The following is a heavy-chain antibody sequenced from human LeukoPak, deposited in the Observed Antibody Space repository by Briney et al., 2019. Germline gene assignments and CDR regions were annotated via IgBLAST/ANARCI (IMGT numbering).Heavy chain of an antibody. CDR2: IYYSGST. CDR1: GGSISSYY. V-gene: IGHV4-59*12. Sequence: SQTLSLTCAVSGGSISSYYWSWIRQPPGKGLEWIGYIYYSGSTNYNPSLKSRVTISVDTSKNQFSLKLSSVTAADTAVYYCARGSRWELPLDYWGQGTLVTVSS. J-gene: IGHJ4*02. CDR3: ARGSRWELPLDY. D-gene: IGHD1-26*01.